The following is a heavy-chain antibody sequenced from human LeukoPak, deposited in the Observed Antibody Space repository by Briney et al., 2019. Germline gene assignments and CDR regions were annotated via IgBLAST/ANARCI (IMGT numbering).Heavy chain of an antibody. Sequence: ASVKVSCKASGYTFTSYDINWVRQATGQGLEWMGWMNPNSGNTGYAQKFQGRVTITRNTSISTAYMELSSLRSEDTAVYYCAKDRHGIVGATPFDHWGQGTLVIVSS. V-gene: IGHV1-8*03. CDR1: GYTFTSYD. J-gene: IGHJ4*02. CDR3: AKDRHGIVGATPFDH. D-gene: IGHD1-26*01. CDR2: MNPNSGNT.